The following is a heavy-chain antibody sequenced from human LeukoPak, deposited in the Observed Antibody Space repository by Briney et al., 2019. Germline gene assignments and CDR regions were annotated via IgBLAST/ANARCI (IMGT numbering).Heavy chain of an antibody. D-gene: IGHD2-2*01. J-gene: IGHJ4*02. CDR3: ARVRARSYCSSNSCYGY. V-gene: IGHV3-7*01. CDR2: IKQDGSEK. CDR1: GFTFSSYW. Sequence: GGSLRLSCAASGFTFSSYWMSWVRQAPGKGLEWVANIKQDGSEKYYVDSVKGRLTISRDNAKNSLYLQMNSLRAEDTAVYYCARVRARSYCSSNSCYGYWGQGTLVTVSS.